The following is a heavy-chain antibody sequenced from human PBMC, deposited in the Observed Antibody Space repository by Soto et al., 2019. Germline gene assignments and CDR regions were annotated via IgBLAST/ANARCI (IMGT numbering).Heavy chain of an antibody. D-gene: IGHD3-9*01. CDR3: ASSTGHHYYYYYMDV. CDR1: GYTFTSCY. Sequence: ASVKVSCKASGYTFTSCYMHWVRQAPGQGLEWMGIINPSGGSTSYAQKFQGRVTMTRDTSTSTVYMELSSLRSEDTAVYYCASSTGHHYYYYYMDVWGKGTTVTVSS. J-gene: IGHJ6*03. V-gene: IGHV1-46*03. CDR2: INPSGGST.